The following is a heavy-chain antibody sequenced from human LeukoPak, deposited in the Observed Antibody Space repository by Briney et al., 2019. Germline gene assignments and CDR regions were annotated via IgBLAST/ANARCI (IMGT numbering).Heavy chain of an antibody. J-gene: IGHJ4*02. D-gene: IGHD6-13*01. CDR2: ISYDGSNK. CDR3: ANWPAAGTLTVDY. Sequence: PGGSLRLSCVASGFTFSSYGMHWVRQAPGKGLEWVAVISYDGSNKYYADSVKGRFTISRDDSKNTLYLQMNSLRAEDTAVYYCANWPAAGTLTVDYWGQGTLVTVSS. V-gene: IGHV3-30*18. CDR1: GFTFSSYG.